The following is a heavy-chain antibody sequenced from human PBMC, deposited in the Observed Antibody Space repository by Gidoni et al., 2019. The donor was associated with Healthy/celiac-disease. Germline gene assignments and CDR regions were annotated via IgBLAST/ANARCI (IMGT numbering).Heavy chain of an antibody. Sequence: EVQLVASGGGLVQPGRSLRLSRTASVFTFGDYDLRLFRQAPGKGLELVGFIRSKAYGGTTEYAASVKGGFTISRDDSKSIAYLQMNSLKTEDTAVYYCTRDPSGVVVPAAIVGLFDYWGQGTLVTVSS. CDR2: IRSKAYGGTT. J-gene: IGHJ4*02. D-gene: IGHD2-2*01. V-gene: IGHV3-49*03. CDR1: VFTFGDYD. CDR3: TRDPSGVVVPAAIVGLFDY.